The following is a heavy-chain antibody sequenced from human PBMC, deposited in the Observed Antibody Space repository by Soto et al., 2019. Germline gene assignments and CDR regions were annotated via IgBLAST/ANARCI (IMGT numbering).Heavy chain of an antibody. V-gene: IGHV1-18*01. D-gene: IGHD5-12*01. Sequence: QVHLVQSGVEVKTPGASVKVSCQASGYTFFTYDISWVRQAPGQWLEWMGWISTYSGDTKYAQKFQGRVTMTPDTSTTTAYLELRSLRSDDTAVYYCARHHGPTTSENWFDPWGQGTLVTVSS. CDR3: ARHHGPTTSENWFDP. CDR2: ISTYSGDT. CDR1: GYTFFTYD. J-gene: IGHJ5*02.